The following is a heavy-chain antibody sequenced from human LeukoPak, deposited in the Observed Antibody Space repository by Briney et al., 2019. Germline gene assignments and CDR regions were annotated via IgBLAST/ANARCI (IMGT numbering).Heavy chain of an antibody. CDR2: ISSSSSTI. V-gene: IGHV3-48*01. Sequence: GGSLRLSCAASGFTVSSNYMNWVRQAPGKGLEWVSYISSSSSTIYYADSVKGRFTISRDNAKNSLYLQMNSLRAKDTALYYCARDYYDSSGSSWFDPWGQGTLVTVSS. CDR1: GFTVSSNY. J-gene: IGHJ5*02. D-gene: IGHD3-22*01. CDR3: ARDYYDSSGSSWFDP.